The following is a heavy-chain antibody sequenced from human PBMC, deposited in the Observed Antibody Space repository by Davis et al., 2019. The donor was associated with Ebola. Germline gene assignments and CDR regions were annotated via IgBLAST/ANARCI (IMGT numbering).Heavy chain of an antibody. CDR2: ISGSGGST. Sequence: GESLKISCAASGFTFSSYAMSWVRQAPGKGLEWVSAISGSGGSTYYADSVKGRFTISRDNSNNTPYLQMNSLRAEDTAVYYCAKGPSSGWYYFDYWGQGTLVTVSS. V-gene: IGHV3-23*01. CDR1: GFTFSSYA. D-gene: IGHD6-19*01. J-gene: IGHJ4*02. CDR3: AKGPSSGWYYFDY.